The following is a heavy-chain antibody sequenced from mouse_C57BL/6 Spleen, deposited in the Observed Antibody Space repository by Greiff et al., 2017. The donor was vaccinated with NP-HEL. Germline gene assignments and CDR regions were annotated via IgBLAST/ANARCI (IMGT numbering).Heavy chain of an antibody. CDR2: IDPNSGGT. V-gene: IGHV1-72*01. D-gene: IGHD1-1*01. Sequence: QSCKASGYTFTSYWMHWVKQRPGRGLEWIGRIDPNSGGTKYNEKFKSKATLTVDKPSSTAYMQLSSLTSEDSAVYYCAYYGSSSYWYFDVWGTGTTVTVSS. CDR1: GYTFTSYW. J-gene: IGHJ1*03. CDR3: AYYGSSSYWYFDV.